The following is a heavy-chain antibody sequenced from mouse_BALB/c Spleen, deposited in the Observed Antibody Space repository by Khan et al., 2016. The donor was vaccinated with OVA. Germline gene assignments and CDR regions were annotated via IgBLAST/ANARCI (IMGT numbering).Heavy chain of an antibody. CDR2: INPNNDYT. CDR3: ARPGYGNTLDY. J-gene: IGHJ3*01. Sequence: QVQLQQSGTELVKPGASVKLSCKASGYTFTSYSLYWVMQRPGQGLEWIGGINPNNDYTFFNENFKSEATLTVDKSSSTPYVQLSSLTSEDAAVSYCARPGYGNTLDYWGQGTLVTVSA. D-gene: IGHD2-10*02. CDR1: GYTFTSYS. V-gene: IGHV1-53*01.